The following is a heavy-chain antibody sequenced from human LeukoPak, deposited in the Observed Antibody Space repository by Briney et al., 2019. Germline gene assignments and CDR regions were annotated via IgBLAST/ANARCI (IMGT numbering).Heavy chain of an antibody. CDR1: GFTFSSYA. CDR2: ISGSGGST. J-gene: IGHJ4*02. V-gene: IGHV3-23*01. D-gene: IGHD4-17*01. Sequence: GGSLRPSCAASGFTFSSYAMSWVRQTPGKGLEWVSAISGSGGSTYYADSVKGRFTISRDNSKNTLYLQMNSLRAEDTAVYYCAKGLYGDYVEYFDYWGQGTLVTVSS. CDR3: AKGLYGDYVEYFDY.